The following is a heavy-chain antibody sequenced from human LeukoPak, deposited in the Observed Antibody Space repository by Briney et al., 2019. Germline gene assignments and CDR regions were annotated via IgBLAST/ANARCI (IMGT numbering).Heavy chain of an antibody. J-gene: IGHJ4*02. CDR2: IKQDGSEK. V-gene: IGHV3-7*01. CDR1: GFTFSSYW. CDR3: ARLDGQQLTSFFDY. Sequence: PGGSLRLSCAASGFTFSSYWMSSVRQAPGKGLEWVANIKQDGSEKYYVDSVKGRFTISRDNAKNSLYLQMNSLRAEDTAVYYCARLDGQQLTSFFDYWGQGTLVTVSS. D-gene: IGHD6-13*01.